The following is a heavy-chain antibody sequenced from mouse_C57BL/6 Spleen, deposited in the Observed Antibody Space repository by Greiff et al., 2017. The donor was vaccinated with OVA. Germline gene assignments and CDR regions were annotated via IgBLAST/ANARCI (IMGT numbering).Heavy chain of an antibody. V-gene: IGHV5-17*01. Sequence: EVQVVESGGGLVKPGGSLKLSCAASGFTFSDYGMHWVRQAPEKGLEWVAYISSGSSTIYYADTVKGRFTISRDNAKNTLFLQMTSLRSEDTAMYYCARKVSNYYGSSPWYFDVWGTGTTVTVSS. CDR1: GFTFSDYG. CDR3: ARKVSNYYGSSPWYFDV. D-gene: IGHD1-1*01. J-gene: IGHJ1*03. CDR2: ISSGSSTI.